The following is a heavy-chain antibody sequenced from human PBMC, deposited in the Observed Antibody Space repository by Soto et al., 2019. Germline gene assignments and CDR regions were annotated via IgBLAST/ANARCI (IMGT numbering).Heavy chain of an antibody. CDR2: IDPSDSYT. CDR3: ARRRTDHDAFDI. V-gene: IGHV5-10-1*01. Sequence: PGEFLKISCKGSGYSFTSYWISWVRQMPGKGLEWMGRIDPSDSYTNYSPSFQGHVTISADKSISTAYLQWSSLKASDTAMYYCARRRTDHDAFDIWGQGTMVTVSS. CDR1: GYSFTSYW. J-gene: IGHJ3*02. D-gene: IGHD1-1*01.